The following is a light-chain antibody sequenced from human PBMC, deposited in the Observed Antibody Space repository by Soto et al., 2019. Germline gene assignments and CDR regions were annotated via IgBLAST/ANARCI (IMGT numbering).Light chain of an antibody. CDR1: QSINRK. CDR2: DAS. J-gene: IGKJ1*01. CDR3: QQSFSPLWT. V-gene: IGKV3-15*01. Sequence: EIVMTQSPVTLSVSPGERATLSCRASQSINRKLAWYQQRPGQAPRLLISDASIRATGIPARFSGSGSGTEFTLTISSLQSDDSATYYCQQSFSPLWTFGQGTKVEV.